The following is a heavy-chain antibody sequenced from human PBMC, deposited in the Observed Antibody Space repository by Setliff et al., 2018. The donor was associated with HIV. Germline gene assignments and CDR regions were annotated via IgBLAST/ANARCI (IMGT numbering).Heavy chain of an antibody. D-gene: IGHD3-10*01. V-gene: IGHV4-59*01. J-gene: IGHJ5*02. CDR3: AGSYGSGSYDNWFDP. Sequence: PSETLSLTCTVSGGSISSYYWGWIRQPPGKGLEWIGYIYYSGSTNYNPSLKSRVTISVDTSKNQFSLKLSSVTAADTAVYYCAGSYGSGSYDNWFDPWGQGTLVTVSS. CDR2: IYYSGST. CDR1: GGSISSYY.